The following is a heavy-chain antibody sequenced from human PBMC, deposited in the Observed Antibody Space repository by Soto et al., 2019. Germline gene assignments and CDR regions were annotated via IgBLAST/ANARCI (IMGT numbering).Heavy chain of an antibody. CDR1: GFTFDDYA. CDR3: AKSPYSNYACGMDV. Sequence: SLRRSCAASGFTFDDYAMHWVRQAPGKGLEWVSGSSWNSGNTGYADSVKGRFTISRDNAKNSLYLQMNSLRAEDTALYYCAKSPYSNYACGMDVWGQGTTVTVS. J-gene: IGHJ6*02. D-gene: IGHD4-4*01. V-gene: IGHV3-9*01. CDR2: SSWNSGNT.